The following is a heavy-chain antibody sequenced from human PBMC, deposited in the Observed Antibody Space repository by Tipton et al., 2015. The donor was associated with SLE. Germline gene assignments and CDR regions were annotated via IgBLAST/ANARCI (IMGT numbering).Heavy chain of an antibody. CDR1: GGSFSGYY. D-gene: IGHD2-8*02. J-gene: IGHJ6*03. V-gene: IGHV4-34*01. CDR2: INHSGST. CDR3: ARGLSSLVGFYYYYYMDV. Sequence: TLSLTCAVYGGSFSGYYWSWIRQPPGKGLEWIGEINHSGSTTYNTSLKSRVTISIDTSKNQFSLKLSSVTAADTAVYYCARGLSSLVGFYYYYYMDVWGKGTTVTVSS.